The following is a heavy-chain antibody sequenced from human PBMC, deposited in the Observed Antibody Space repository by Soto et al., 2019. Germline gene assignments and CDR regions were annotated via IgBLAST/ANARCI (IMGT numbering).Heavy chain of an antibody. CDR3: ARDKITGLFDY. V-gene: IGHV4-34*01. CDR2: INHSGST. Sequence: QVQLQQWGAGLLKPSETLSLTCAVYGGSFSGYYCTGFRKPPGTGLEWIGEINHSGSTNYNPSLKSRVTISVDTSKNQFSLKLTSVTAADTAVYYCARDKITGLFDYWGQGTLVTVSS. CDR1: GGSFSGYY. J-gene: IGHJ4*02. D-gene: IGHD2-8*02.